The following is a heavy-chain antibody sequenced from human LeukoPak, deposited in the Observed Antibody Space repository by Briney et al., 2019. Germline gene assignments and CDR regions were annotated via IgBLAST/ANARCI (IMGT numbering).Heavy chain of an antibody. Sequence: GGSLRLSCAASGFTFSSYAMHWVRQDPGKGLEWVAVISYDGSNKYYADSVKGRFTISRDNSKNTLYLQMNSLRAEDTAVYYCARDGALYSNYYYYYGMDVWGQGTTVTVSS. D-gene: IGHD4-11*01. CDR1: GFTFSSYA. CDR2: ISYDGSNK. CDR3: ARDGALYSNYYYYYGMDV. J-gene: IGHJ6*02. V-gene: IGHV3-30-3*01.